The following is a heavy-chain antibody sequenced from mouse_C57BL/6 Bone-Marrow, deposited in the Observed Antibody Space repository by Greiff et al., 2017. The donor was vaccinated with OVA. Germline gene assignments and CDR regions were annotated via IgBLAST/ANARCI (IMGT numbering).Heavy chain of an antibody. CDR2: FHPYNDDT. D-gene: IGHD3-2*02. V-gene: IGHV1-47*01. J-gene: IGHJ2*01. CDR1: GYTFTTYP. CDR3: ARRGGDSSGYDVYFDY. Sequence: QVQLQQSGAELVKPGASVKMSCKASGYTFTTYPIEWMKQNHGKSLEWIGNFHPYNDDTKYNEKFKGKATLTVEKSSSTVYLELSRLTSDDSAVYYCARRGGDSSGYDVYFDYWGQGTTLTVSS.